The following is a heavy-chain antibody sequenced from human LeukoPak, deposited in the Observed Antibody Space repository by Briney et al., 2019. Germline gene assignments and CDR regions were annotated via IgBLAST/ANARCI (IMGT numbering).Heavy chain of an antibody. CDR3: ARVDGHWGSHYYYYGMDV. Sequence: PSETLPLTCAVYGGSFSGYYWSWIRQPPGKGLEWIGEINHSGSTNYNPSLKSRVTISVDTSKNQFSLKLSSVTAADTAVYYCARVDGHWGSHYYYYGMDVWGQGTTVTVSS. CDR1: GGSFSGYY. V-gene: IGHV4-34*01. D-gene: IGHD7-27*01. CDR2: INHSGST. J-gene: IGHJ6*02.